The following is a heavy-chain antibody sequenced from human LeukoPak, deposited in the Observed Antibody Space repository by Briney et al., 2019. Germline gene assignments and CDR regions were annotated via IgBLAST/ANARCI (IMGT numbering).Heavy chain of an antibody. CDR3: ARSGLRRWEYDY. Sequence: KPSETLSLTCAVYGGSFSGYYWSWIRQPPGKGLEWIGEINHSGSTNYNPSLKSRVTISVDTSKNQFSLKLCSVTAADTAVYYCARSGLRRWEYDYWGQGTLVTVSS. CDR2: INHSGST. D-gene: IGHD1-26*01. CDR1: GGSFSGYY. J-gene: IGHJ4*02. V-gene: IGHV4-34*01.